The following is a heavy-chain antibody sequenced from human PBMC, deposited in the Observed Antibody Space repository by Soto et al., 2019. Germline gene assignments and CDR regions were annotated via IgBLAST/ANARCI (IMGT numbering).Heavy chain of an antibody. D-gene: IGHD1-1*01. CDR2: IYYSGNT. J-gene: IGHJ4*02. CDR3: ASIAAPGTTHFDF. Sequence: PSETLSLTCTVSGGSLGSSGYYWGWIRQSPGKGLEWIGNIYYSGNTFYNPSLKSRVTISVDTSKNQIYLHLSALTAADTAIFYCASIAAPGTTHFDFWGQGTLVTVSS. CDR1: GGSLGSSGYY. V-gene: IGHV4-39*01.